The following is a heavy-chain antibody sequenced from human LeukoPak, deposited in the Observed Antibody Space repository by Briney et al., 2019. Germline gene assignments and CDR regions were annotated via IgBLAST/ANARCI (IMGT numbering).Heavy chain of an antibody. J-gene: IGHJ6*04. V-gene: IGHV4-59*08. CDR2: IYYSGSA. Sequence: PSETLSLTCTVSGGSISSYYWSWIRQPPGKGLEWIGYIYYSGSANYNPSLKSRVTISVDTSKNQFSLKLSSVTAADTAVYYFASGVGSLGLIHLYYYVMDVWGEGTTVTVSS. CDR3: ASGVGSLGLIHLYYYVMDV. D-gene: IGHD6-19*01. CDR1: GGSISSYY.